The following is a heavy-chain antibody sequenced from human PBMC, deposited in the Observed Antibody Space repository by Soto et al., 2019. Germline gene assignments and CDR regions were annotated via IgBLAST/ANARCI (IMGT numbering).Heavy chain of an antibody. V-gene: IGHV3-13*01. Sequence: EVQLVESGGGLVQPGGSLRLSCAASGFIFSSYDMHWVRQATGKGLEWVSSIGTAGDTYYPGSVKGRFTISRENAKNSLYLQMNSLRAGDTAVYYCTRGWFGGNDYWGQGTLVTVSS. CDR3: TRGWFGGNDY. CDR2: IGTAGDT. CDR1: GFIFSSYD. D-gene: IGHD3-10*01. J-gene: IGHJ4*02.